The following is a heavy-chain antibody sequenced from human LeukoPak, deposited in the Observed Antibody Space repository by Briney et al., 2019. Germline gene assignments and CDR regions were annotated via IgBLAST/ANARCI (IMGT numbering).Heavy chain of an antibody. CDR2: ISGSGGST. Sequence: PGGSLRLSCAASGFTFSSYWMSWVRQAPGKGLEWVSAISGSGGSTYYADSVKGRFTISRDNSKNTLYLQMNSLRAEDTAVYYCAKDKYHGVGSSWTRDAFDIWGQGTMVTVSS. J-gene: IGHJ3*02. CDR3: AKDKYHGVGSSWTRDAFDI. D-gene: IGHD6-13*01. V-gene: IGHV3-23*01. CDR1: GFTFSSYW.